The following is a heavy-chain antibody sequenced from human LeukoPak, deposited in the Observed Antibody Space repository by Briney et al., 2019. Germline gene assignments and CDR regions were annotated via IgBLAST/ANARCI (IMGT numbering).Heavy chain of an antibody. J-gene: IGHJ6*02. Sequence: GGSLRLSCAASGLTFTNAWMSWVRQAPGKGLEWVSTTSDSGSSTYYADSVKGRFTISRDNYRNTLYLQMDGLRAEDTAIYYCAKVPYSDYGSGRPPFMDVWGQGTTVAVSS. CDR2: TSDSGSST. V-gene: IGHV3-23*01. CDR1: GLTFTNAW. CDR3: AKVPYSDYGSGRPPFMDV. D-gene: IGHD3-10*01.